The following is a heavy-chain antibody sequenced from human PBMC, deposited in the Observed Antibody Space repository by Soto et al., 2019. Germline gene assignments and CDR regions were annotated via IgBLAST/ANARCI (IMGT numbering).Heavy chain of an antibody. CDR3: ARLTSEFDTNSPLDY. CDR2: VSANSENT. V-gene: IGHV1-18*04. J-gene: IGHJ4*02. D-gene: IGHD2-2*01. Sequence: GXSVKVSCKASVYPLSSYGISWVRQAPGQGLEWMGWVSANSENTNYAQELQGRVTMTTDSATSTAYMELRSLRSDDTAVYYFARLTSEFDTNSPLDYWGQGTLVTVSS. CDR1: VYPLSSYG.